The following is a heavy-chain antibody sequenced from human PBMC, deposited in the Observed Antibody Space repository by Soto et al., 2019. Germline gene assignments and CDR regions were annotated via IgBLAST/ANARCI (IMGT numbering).Heavy chain of an antibody. CDR2: INHSGST. CDR1: GGSFTDYY. J-gene: IGHJ3*01. D-gene: IGHD3-16*02. Sequence: QVQLQQWGAGLLKPSETLSLTCAVYGGSFTDYYWTWIRQPPGKGLEWIGEINHSGSTNYNPSLKNLVAISLDTSKNQFSRKVNSVTAADTAVYFCARVRARLLSHAFDFGGQGTLVTVSS. V-gene: IGHV4-34*01. CDR3: ARVRARLLSHAFDF.